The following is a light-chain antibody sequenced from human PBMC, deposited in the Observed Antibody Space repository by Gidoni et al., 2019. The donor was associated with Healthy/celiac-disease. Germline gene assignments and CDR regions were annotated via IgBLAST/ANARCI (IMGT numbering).Light chain of an antibody. CDR3: QQSYSTPRVT. V-gene: IGKV1-39*01. Sequence: IQMTPSPSSLSASVGDRVTITCRASQSISSYVNWYQQKPGKAPKLLIYAASSLQSGVPSRFSGSGSGTDFTLTISSLQPEDFATYYCQQSYSTPRVTFGQGTRLEIK. CDR1: QSISSY. CDR2: AAS. J-gene: IGKJ5*01.